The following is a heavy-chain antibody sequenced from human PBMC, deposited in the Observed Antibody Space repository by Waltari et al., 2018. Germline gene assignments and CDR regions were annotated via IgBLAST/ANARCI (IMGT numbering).Heavy chain of an antibody. CDR3: AHSERYSSGPFVAFDI. J-gene: IGHJ3*02. V-gene: IGHV2-5*02. D-gene: IGHD6-19*01. Sequence: QITLKESGPTLVKPTQTLTLTCTFSGFSLSTSGVGVGWIRQPPGKALEWLALIYWDDDKRYSPSLKSRLTITKDTSKNQVVLTMTNMDPVDTATYYCAHSERYSSGPFVAFDIWGQGTMVTVSS. CDR1: GFSLSTSGVG. CDR2: IYWDDDK.